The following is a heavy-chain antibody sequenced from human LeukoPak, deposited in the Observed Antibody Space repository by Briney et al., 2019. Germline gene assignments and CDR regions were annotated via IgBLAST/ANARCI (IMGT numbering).Heavy chain of an antibody. Sequence: SLRLSCAASGFTFADYAMHWVRQAPGKGLEWVSGIRWNSGTIVYADSVKGRFTISRDNAKNSLYLQMNSLRAEDTALYYCAKDIWQQLALFDYWGQGTLVTVSS. CDR1: GFTFADYA. CDR2: IRWNSGTI. CDR3: AKDIWQQLALFDY. V-gene: IGHV3-9*01. J-gene: IGHJ4*02. D-gene: IGHD6-13*01.